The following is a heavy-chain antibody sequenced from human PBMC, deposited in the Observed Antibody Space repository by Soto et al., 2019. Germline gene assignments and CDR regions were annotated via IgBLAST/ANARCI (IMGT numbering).Heavy chain of an antibody. D-gene: IGHD6-6*01. CDR1: GFSLSTSGVG. CDR2: IYWDDDK. J-gene: IGHJ4*02. Sequence: QITLKESGPTLVKPTQTLTLTCTFSGFSLSTSGVGVGWIRQPPGKALEWLALIYWDDDKRDSPFLKSRLTSTKDTSKHQVIHTMTNIDPVDTATYYCAHTTYSRSSYYFDYWGQGTLLTVSS. V-gene: IGHV2-5*02. CDR3: AHTTYSRSSYYFDY.